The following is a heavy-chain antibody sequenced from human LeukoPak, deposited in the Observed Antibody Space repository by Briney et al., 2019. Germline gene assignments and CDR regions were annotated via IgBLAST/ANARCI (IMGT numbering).Heavy chain of an antibody. D-gene: IGHD3-10*01. CDR1: GYSFTSYW. CDR3: ARPGYYGSGRPDAFDI. J-gene: IGHJ3*02. V-gene: IGHV5-51*01. Sequence: GESLKISCKGSGYSFTSYWIGWVRQMPGKGLEWMGIIYPGDSDTRYGPSFQGQVTISADKSISTAYLQWSSLKASDTAMYYCARPGYYGSGRPDAFDIWGQGTMVTVSS. CDR2: IYPGDSDT.